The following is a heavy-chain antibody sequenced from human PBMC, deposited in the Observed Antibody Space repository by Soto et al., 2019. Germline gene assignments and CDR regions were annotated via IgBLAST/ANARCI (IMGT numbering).Heavy chain of an antibody. CDR1: GFTFSNHA. Sequence: QVQLVESGGGVVQPGRSLRLSCAVSGFTFSNHAMHWVRQAPGKGLEWVAQIWFDGSNKYSADPVKGRFTISRDNSKNTLYLPMNSLRADDTGVYYCARDGQQLTPYSMHVWGQGTTVTVSS. J-gene: IGHJ6*02. CDR2: IWFDGSNK. CDR3: ARDGQQLTPYSMHV. D-gene: IGHD6-13*01. V-gene: IGHV3-33*01.